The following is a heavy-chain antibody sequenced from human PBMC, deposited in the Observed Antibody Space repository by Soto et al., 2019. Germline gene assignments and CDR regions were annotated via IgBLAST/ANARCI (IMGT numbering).Heavy chain of an antibody. CDR1: GYTFTIYA. CDR2: INAGNGNT. V-gene: IGHV1-3*01. Sequence: ASVKVSCKASGYTFTIYAMHWVRQVPGQRLEWMGWINAGNGNTKYSQKFQGRVTITRDTSASTAYMELSRLRSDDTPVYGCSSSFTEQDATGYWGQGTLVSVSS. D-gene: IGHD2-15*01. J-gene: IGHJ4*02. CDR3: SSSFTEQDATGY.